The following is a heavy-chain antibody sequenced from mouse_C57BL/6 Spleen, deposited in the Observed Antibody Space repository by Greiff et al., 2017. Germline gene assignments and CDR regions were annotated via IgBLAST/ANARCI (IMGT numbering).Heavy chain of an antibody. J-gene: IGHJ2*01. CDR1: GFTFSGYG. D-gene: IGHD1-1*01. Sequence: EVQLVESGGDLVKPGGSLKLSCAASGFTFSGYGMSWVRQTPDKRLEWVATISSGGSYTYYPDSVKGRFTISRDNAKNTLYLQMSSLKSEDTAMYCGGEQQFPDLLPFDYWGQGTTLTVSS. CDR3: GEQQFPDLLPFDY. V-gene: IGHV5-6*01. CDR2: ISSGGSYT.